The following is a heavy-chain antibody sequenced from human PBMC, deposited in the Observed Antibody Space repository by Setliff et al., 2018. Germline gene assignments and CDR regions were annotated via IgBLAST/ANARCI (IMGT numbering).Heavy chain of an antibody. CDR1: GGTFSDYH. CDR3: ARVRYSGSYGYYYYYMDV. CDR2: INHRGST. J-gene: IGHJ6*03. Sequence: SETLSLTCAAYGGTFSDYHWTWIRQSPDKGLEWIGEINHRGSTNYNPSLKSRVTISIDTSKEQFSLKLISMTAADTAVYYCARVRYSGSYGYYYYYMDVWGKGTTVTVSS. V-gene: IGHV4-34*01. D-gene: IGHD1-26*01.